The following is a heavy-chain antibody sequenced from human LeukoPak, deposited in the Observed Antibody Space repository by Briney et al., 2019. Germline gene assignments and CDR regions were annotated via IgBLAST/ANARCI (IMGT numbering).Heavy chain of an antibody. J-gene: IGHJ4*02. CDR3: SRQERWERPMFFDY. CDR2: VYHSGET. V-gene: IGHV4-30-2*01. Sequence: SQTLSLTCIVSGGSISSGDYYWSWIRQPPGKGLEWIGSVYHSGETYYNPSLNSRVTISVDRSKNQFSLKLSSVTAADTAVYYCSRQERWERPMFFDYWGQGTLVTVSS. CDR1: GGSISSGDYY. D-gene: IGHD1-26*01.